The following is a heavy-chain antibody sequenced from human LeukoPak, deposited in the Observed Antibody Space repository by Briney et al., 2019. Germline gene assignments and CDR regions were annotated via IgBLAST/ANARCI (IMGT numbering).Heavy chain of an antibody. V-gene: IGHV1-18*01. CDR2: ISAYNGIT. J-gene: IGHJ4*02. D-gene: IGHD3-22*01. CDR3: ARDTGYYYDISGGYYFDY. CDR1: GYTFTSYG. Sequence: GASVKVSCKASGYTFTSYGISWVRQAPGQGLEWMGWISAYNGITNYVQKLQGRVTMTTDTSTSTAYMELRSLRSDDTAVYYCARDTGYYYDISGGYYFDYWGQGTLVTVSS.